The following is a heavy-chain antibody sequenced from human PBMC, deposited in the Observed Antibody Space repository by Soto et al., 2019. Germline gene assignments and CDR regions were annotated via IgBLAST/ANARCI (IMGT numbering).Heavy chain of an antibody. V-gene: IGHV4-59*12. CDR2: IFYSGST. CDR1: GGSISSYY. CDR3: ARTPDI. J-gene: IGHJ3*02. Sequence: SETLSLTCSFSGGSISSYYWSWIRQPPGKGLEWIGYIFYSGSTNYNPSLKSRVTISVDTSKNQFSLKLSSVTAADTAVYYCARTPDIWGQGTMVTVSS.